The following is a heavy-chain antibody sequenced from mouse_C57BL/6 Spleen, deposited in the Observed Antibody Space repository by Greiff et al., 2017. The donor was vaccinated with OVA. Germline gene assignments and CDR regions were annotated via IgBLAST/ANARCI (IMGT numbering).Heavy chain of an antibody. CDR1: GFTFSSYA. CDR3: AREEEYDIFAY. V-gene: IGHV5-4*01. D-gene: IGHD2-10*02. Sequence: EVQVVESGGGLVKPGGSLKLSCAASGFTFSSYAMSWVRQPPEKRLEWVATISDGGSYTYYPDNVKGRFTISRDNAKNNLYLQMSHLKSEDTAMYYCAREEEYDIFAYWGQGTLVTVSA. CDR2: ISDGGSYT. J-gene: IGHJ3*01.